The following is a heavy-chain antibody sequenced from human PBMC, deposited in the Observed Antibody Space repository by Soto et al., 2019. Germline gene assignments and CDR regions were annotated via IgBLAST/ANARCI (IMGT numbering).Heavy chain of an antibody. CDR2: IYYSGST. CDR3: ARDSYSSSPFDYYYGMDV. CDR1: GGSISSYY. V-gene: IGHV4-59*01. D-gene: IGHD6-13*01. J-gene: IGHJ6*02. Sequence: PSETLSLTCTVSGGSISSYYWSWIRQPPGKGLEWIGYIYYSGSTNYNPSLKSRVTISVDTSKNQFSLKLSSVTAADTAVYYCARDSYSSSPFDYYYGMDVWGQGTTVTVSS.